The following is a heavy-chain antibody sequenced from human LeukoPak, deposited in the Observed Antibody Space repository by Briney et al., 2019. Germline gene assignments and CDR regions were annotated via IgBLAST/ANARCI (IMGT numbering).Heavy chain of an antibody. CDR2: ISGSGGST. CDR3: AKEGQRSSGSYYVY. CDR1: GFTFSSYS. Sequence: PGGSLRLSCAASGFTFSSYSMNWVRQAPGKGLEWVSAISGSGGSTYYADSVKGRFTISRDNSKNTLYLQMNSLRAEDTAVYYCAKEGQRSSGSYYVYWGQGTLVTVSS. J-gene: IGHJ4*02. V-gene: IGHV3-23*01. D-gene: IGHD3-10*01.